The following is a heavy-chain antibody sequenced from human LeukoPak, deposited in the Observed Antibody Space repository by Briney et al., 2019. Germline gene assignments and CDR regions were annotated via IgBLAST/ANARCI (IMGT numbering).Heavy chain of an antibody. D-gene: IGHD2-21*02. CDR1: GYTLTELS. J-gene: IGHJ4*02. CDR2: FDPEDGET. Sequence: ASVKVSCKVSGYTLTELSMHWVRQAPGKGLEWMGGFDPEDGETIYAQKFQGGVTMTEDTSTDTAYMELSSLRSEDTAVYYCATAPPYCGGDCPYYFDYWGQGTLVTVSS. V-gene: IGHV1-24*01. CDR3: ATAPPYCGGDCPYYFDY.